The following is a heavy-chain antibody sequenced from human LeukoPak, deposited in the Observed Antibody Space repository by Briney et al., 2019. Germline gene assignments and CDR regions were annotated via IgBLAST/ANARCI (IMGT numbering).Heavy chain of an antibody. CDR3: ARDRTVTTALDY. D-gene: IGHD4-17*01. J-gene: IGHJ4*02. CDR1: GGTFSSYA. Sequence: ASVKVSCKAPGGTFSSYAISWVRQAPGQGLEWMGRIIPIFGTANYAQKFQGRVTITTDESTSTAYMELSSLRSEDTAVYYCARDRTVTTALDYWGQGTLVTVSS. V-gene: IGHV1-69*05. CDR2: IIPIFGTA.